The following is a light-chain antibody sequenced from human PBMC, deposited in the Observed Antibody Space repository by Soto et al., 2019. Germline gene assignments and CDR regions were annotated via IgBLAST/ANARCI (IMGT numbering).Light chain of an antibody. V-gene: IGKV3-20*01. CDR3: QQYGSSPV. CDR1: QSVSSSY. Sequence: EIVLTQSPGTLSLSPGERATLSCRASQSVSSSYLAWYQQKPGQAPRLLIYDASSRATGIPDRFSGSASGTDFTLTISRLEPEDFAVYYCQQYGSSPVFGPGTKVDI. J-gene: IGKJ3*01. CDR2: DAS.